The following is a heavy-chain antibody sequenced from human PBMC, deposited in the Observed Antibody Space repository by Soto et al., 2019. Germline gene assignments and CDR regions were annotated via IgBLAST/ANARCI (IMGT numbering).Heavy chain of an antibody. D-gene: IGHD2-21*02. Sequence: PSETLSLTCTVSGGSISSGGYYWSWIRQHPGKGLEWIGYIYYSGSTSYNPSLKSRVTISVDTSKNQFSLKLSSVTAVDTAVYYCARDRNICGGDCSDYFDYWGQGPLVTVSS. J-gene: IGHJ4*02. CDR3: ARDRNICGGDCSDYFDY. V-gene: IGHV4-31*03. CDR1: GGSISSGGYY. CDR2: IYYSGST.